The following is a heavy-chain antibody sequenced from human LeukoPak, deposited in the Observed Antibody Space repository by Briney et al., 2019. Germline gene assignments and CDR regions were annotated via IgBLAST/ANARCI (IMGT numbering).Heavy chain of an antibody. Sequence: PSETLSLTCAVYGGSFSGYYWSCIRQPPGKGLEWIGEINHSGSTTYNPSLKSRVTISVDTSKNQFSLRLSSVTAADTAIYYCARLRSYGGNRGIDYWGQGTLVAVSS. CDR1: GGSFSGYY. CDR3: ARLRSYGGNRGIDY. CDR2: INHSGST. J-gene: IGHJ4*02. D-gene: IGHD4-23*01. V-gene: IGHV4-34*01.